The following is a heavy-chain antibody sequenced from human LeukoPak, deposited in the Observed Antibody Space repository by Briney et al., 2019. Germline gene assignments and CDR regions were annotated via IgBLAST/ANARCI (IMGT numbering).Heavy chain of an antibody. J-gene: IGHJ3*02. D-gene: IGHD1-26*01. CDR1: GGSISSGHSS. Sequence: SETLSLTCAVSGGSISSGHSSWNWFRQSPGKGLEWIGYIYHSGSTYYNPSLKSRVAISVGRSKNQFSLKLRSVTAADTALYYCARGGTAFDIWGQGTMVTVSS. CDR2: IYHSGST. V-gene: IGHV4-30-2*06. CDR3: ARGGTAFDI.